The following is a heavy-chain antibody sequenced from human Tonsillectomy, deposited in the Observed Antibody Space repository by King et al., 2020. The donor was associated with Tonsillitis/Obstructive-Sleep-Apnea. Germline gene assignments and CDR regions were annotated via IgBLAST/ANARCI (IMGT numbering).Heavy chain of an antibody. Sequence: VQLVESGGGLVQPGGSLRLSCAASGFTVSSNYMSWVRQAPGKGLEWVSVIYSGGSTYYADSVKGRFTISRDNYKNTLYLQMNSLRAEDTAVYYCARDRGPSSIAAAGTGDDAFDIWGQGTMVTVSS. CDR1: GFTVSSNY. CDR2: IYSGGST. J-gene: IGHJ3*02. D-gene: IGHD6-13*01. CDR3: ARDRGPSSIAAAGTGDDAFDI. V-gene: IGHV3-66*01.